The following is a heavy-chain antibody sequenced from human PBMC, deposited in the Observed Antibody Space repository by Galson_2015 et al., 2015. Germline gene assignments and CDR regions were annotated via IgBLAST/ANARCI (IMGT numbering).Heavy chain of an antibody. D-gene: IGHD2-2*01. Sequence: SVKVSCKASGYTFTSYGISWVRQAPGQGLEWMGWISAYNGNTNYAQKLQGRVTMTTDTSTSTAYMELRSLRSDDTAVNYCARDIVVVPAAGGFGYYMDVWGKGTTVTVSS. V-gene: IGHV1-18*01. CDR2: ISAYNGNT. CDR1: GYTFTSYG. J-gene: IGHJ6*03. CDR3: ARDIVVVPAAGGFGYYMDV.